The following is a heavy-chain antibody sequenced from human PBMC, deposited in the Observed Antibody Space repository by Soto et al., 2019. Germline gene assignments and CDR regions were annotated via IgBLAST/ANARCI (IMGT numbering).Heavy chain of an antibody. CDR1: GFTFSSYA. J-gene: IGHJ4*02. V-gene: IGHV3-23*01. CDR2: ISGSGGST. D-gene: IGHD6-13*01. Sequence: GGSLRLSCAASGFTFSSYAMSWVRQAPGKGLEWVSAISGSGGSTYYADSVKGRFTISRDNSKNTLYLQMNSLRAEDTAVYYCAKEAEESSSWYCYFDYWGQGALVTVSS. CDR3: AKEAEESSSWYCYFDY.